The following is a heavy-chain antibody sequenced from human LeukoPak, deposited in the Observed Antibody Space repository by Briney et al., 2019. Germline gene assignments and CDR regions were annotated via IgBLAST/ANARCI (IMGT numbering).Heavy chain of an antibody. V-gene: IGHV3-21*01. CDR1: GFTFSSYA. Sequence: PGGSLRLSCAASGFTFSSYAMSWVRQAPGKGLEWVSSISSSGTYIYYADSVKGRFTISRDNAKNSLYLQMNSLRAEDTAVYYCARGVYYYGSGSSGDFDYWGQGTLVTVSS. D-gene: IGHD3-10*01. CDR2: ISSSGTYI. CDR3: ARGVYYYGSGSSGDFDY. J-gene: IGHJ4*02.